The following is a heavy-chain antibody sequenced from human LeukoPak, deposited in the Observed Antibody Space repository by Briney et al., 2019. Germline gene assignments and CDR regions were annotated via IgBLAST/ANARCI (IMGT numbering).Heavy chain of an antibody. D-gene: IGHD6-13*01. Sequence: ASVKVSCKASGCTFSSYAISWVRQAPGQGLEWMGGIIPIFGTANYAQKFQGRVTITTDESTSTAYMELSSLRSEDTAVYYCARLPQRYSSSWYPLGYWGQGTLVTVPS. CDR1: GCTFSSYA. CDR2: IIPIFGTA. V-gene: IGHV1-69*05. J-gene: IGHJ4*02. CDR3: ARLPQRYSSSWYPLGY.